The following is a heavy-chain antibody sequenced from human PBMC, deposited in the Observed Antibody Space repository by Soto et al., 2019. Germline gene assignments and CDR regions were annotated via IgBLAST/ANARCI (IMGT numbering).Heavy chain of an antibody. CDR3: ARDKSPYSSGWHNRHFDY. CDR2: ISYDGSNK. J-gene: IGHJ4*02. Sequence: QVQLVESGGGVVQPGRSLRLSCAASGFTFSTYAMHWVRQAPGKGLEWVAVISYDGSNKYYADSVKGRFTISRDNSKNTXXLQMNSLRAADTAVYYCARDKSPYSSGWHNRHFDYWGQGTLVTVSS. CDR1: GFTFSTYA. V-gene: IGHV3-30-3*01. D-gene: IGHD6-19*01.